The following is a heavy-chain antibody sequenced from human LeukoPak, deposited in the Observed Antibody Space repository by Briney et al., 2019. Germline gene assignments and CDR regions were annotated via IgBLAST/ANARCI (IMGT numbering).Heavy chain of an antibody. D-gene: IGHD2-21*01. CDR1: GFTFNSYS. CDR3: AKESEYCGGDCYALNDC. CDR2: INGRGSRI. J-gene: IGHJ4*02. Sequence: TGGSLRLSCAASGFTFNSYSMNWVRQAPGKGLEWVSLINGRGSRIFYADSVKGRFTISRDNAKNSLYLQMNSLTAEDTAVYYCAKESEYCGGDCYALNDCWGQGTLVTVSS. V-gene: IGHV3-21*01.